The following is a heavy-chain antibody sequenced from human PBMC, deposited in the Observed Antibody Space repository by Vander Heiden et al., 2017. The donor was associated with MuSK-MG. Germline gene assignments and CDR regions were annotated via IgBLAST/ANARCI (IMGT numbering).Heavy chain of an antibody. D-gene: IGHD1-1*01. CDR1: GGSFTGYY. V-gene: IGHV4-34*01. CDR2: INHSGST. CDR3: ATAPGTEGMDV. J-gene: IGHJ6*02. Sequence: QVQLQQWGAGLLKPSETLSLTCTVNGGSFTGYYWTWIRQPPGKGLEWIGEINHSGSTNYNPSLKSRVTISVDTSQNQFSLKLNSVTAADTAVYYCATAPGTEGMDVWGQGTTVTVSS.